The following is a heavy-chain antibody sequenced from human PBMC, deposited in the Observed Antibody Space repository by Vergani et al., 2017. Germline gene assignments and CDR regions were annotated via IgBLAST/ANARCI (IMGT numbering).Heavy chain of an antibody. Sequence: QVQLQESGPGLVKPSQTLSLTCTVSGGSISSGDYYWSWIRQPPGKGLEWIGYIYYSGSTYYNPSLKSRVTISVDTSKNQFSLKLSSVTTADTAMYYCARDTFHFDSENYDDVFDSWGQGTMVIVSS. CDR1: GGSISSGDYY. CDR3: ARDTFHFDSENYDDVFDS. D-gene: IGHD3-16*01. V-gene: IGHV4-30-4*08. J-gene: IGHJ3*02. CDR2: IYYSGST.